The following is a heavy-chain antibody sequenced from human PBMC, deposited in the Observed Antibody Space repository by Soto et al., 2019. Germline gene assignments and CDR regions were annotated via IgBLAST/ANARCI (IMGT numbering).Heavy chain of an antibody. J-gene: IGHJ4*02. CDR1: GGSFSGYY. CDR2: INHSGST. CDR3: ARGYYGSASRPYYFDY. D-gene: IGHD3-10*01. V-gene: IGHV4-34*01. Sequence: QVQLQQWGAGLLKPSETLSLTCAVYGGSFSGYYWSWIRQPPGKGLEWIGEINHSGSTNYNPSLKSRVTISVDTSKNQFSLKLSSVTAADTAVYYCARGYYGSASRPYYFDYWGQGTLVTVSS.